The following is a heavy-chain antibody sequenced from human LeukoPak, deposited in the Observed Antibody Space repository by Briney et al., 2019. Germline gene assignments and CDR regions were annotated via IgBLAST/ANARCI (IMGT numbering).Heavy chain of an antibody. D-gene: IGHD6-19*01. CDR1: GFTFSSYA. CDR2: ISGSGGST. CDR3: TSSGWYSEYYFDY. V-gene: IGHV3-23*01. Sequence: GGSLRLPCAASGFTFSSYAMSWVRQAPGKGLEWVSAISGSGGSTYYADSVKGRFTISRDNSKNTLYLQMNSLRAEDTAVYYCTSSGWYSEYYFDYWGQGTLVTVSS. J-gene: IGHJ4*02.